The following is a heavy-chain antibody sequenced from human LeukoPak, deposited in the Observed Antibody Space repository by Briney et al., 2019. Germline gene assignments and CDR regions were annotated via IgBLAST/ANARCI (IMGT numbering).Heavy chain of an antibody. V-gene: IGHV5-51*01. CDR2: IYPGDSDT. D-gene: IGHD3-3*01. Sequence: GESLKISCKGSGYIFTSYWIGWVRQMPGKGLEWMGIIYPGDSDTRYSPSFQGQVTISADKSISTAYLQWSSLKASDTAMYYCARQGDYDFWSGYYTAGWFDPWGQGTLVTVSS. J-gene: IGHJ5*02. CDR3: ARQGDYDFWSGYYTAGWFDP. CDR1: GYIFTSYW.